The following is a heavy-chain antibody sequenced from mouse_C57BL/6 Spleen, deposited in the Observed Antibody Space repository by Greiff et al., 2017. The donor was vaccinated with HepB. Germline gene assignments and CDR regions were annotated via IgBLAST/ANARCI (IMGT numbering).Heavy chain of an antibody. CDR3: AIEGYGNFYFDY. CDR2: IYPRSGNT. V-gene: IGHV1-81*01. D-gene: IGHD2-1*01. CDR1: GYTFTSYG. Sequence: VQLQQSGAELARPGASVKLSCKASGYTFTSYGISWVKQRTGQGLEWIGEIYPRSGNTYYNEKFKGKATLTADKSSSTAYMELRSLTSEDSAVYFCAIEGYGNFYFDYWGQGTTLTVSS. J-gene: IGHJ2*01.